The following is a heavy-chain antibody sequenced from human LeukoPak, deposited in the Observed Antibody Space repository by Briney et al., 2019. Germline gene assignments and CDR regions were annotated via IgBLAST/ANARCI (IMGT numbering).Heavy chain of an antibody. V-gene: IGHV3-7*01. CDR3: ARVRCSSSSCFPDY. Sequence: PAGGSLRLSCAASGFTFSTYRMSWVRQAPGKGLEWVANIKQDGSDKYYVDSVKGRFTISRDNAKNSLFLQMNSLRAEDTAVYYCARVRCSSSSCFPDYWGQGTLVTVSS. CDR2: IKQDGSDK. D-gene: IGHD2-15*01. CDR1: GFTFSTYR. J-gene: IGHJ4*02.